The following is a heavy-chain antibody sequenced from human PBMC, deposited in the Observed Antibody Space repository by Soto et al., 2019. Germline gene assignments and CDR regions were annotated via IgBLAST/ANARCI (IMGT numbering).Heavy chain of an antibody. CDR1: GGSFKSGSYS. D-gene: IGHD3-9*01. V-gene: IGHV4-61*01. Sequence: PSETLSLTCTVSGGSFKSGSYSWSWIRQPPGKGLEWIGYVYHTGRTSYNPSLKSRVSISMDTSKNQFSLTLDSVTAADTAVYFWAMYFAYFAPWGQGTLVTFPS. J-gene: IGHJ4*02. CDR3: AMYFAYFAP. CDR2: VYHTGRT.